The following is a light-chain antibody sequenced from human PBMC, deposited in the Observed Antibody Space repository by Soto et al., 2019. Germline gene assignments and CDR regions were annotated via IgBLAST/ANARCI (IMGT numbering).Light chain of an antibody. V-gene: IGKV4-1*01. Sequence: DIVMTQSPDSLAVSLGERATINCKSSQSLLYSSNNKNYLAWYQQKPGQPPKLLIYWASTRESGVPDRFSISGSATDFTLTISSLQAEDVAVYYCQQYYSTPRTFGQGTKLEIK. CDR2: WAS. CDR1: QSLLYSSNNKNY. CDR3: QQYYSTPRT. J-gene: IGKJ2*01.